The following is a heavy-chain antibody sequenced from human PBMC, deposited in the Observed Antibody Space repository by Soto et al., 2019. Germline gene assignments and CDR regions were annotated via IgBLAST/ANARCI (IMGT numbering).Heavy chain of an antibody. Sequence: GGSLRLSCAASGFTLDDYGMSWVRQAPGKGLEWVSGINWNGGSTGYADSVKGRFTISRDNAKNSLYLQMNSLRAEDTALYYCARVNPDYYDSSGQYYFDYWGQGTLVTVSS. CDR2: INWNGGST. V-gene: IGHV3-20*04. J-gene: IGHJ4*02. D-gene: IGHD3-22*01. CDR1: GFTLDDYG. CDR3: ARVNPDYYDSSGQYYFDY.